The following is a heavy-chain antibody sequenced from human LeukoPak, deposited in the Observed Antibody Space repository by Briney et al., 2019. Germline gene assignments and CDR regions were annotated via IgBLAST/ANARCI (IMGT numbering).Heavy chain of an antibody. Sequence: PGGPLRLSCVASGFTFDDYAMHWVRQTPGKGLEWVSLINGDGDTTYYADSVKGRFTISRDNSKNSLYLQMNSLRTEDTALYYCAKRPPVGSGQGLDYWGQGTLVTVSS. D-gene: IGHD1-26*01. CDR3: AKRPPVGSGQGLDY. CDR1: GFTFDDYA. CDR2: INGDGDTT. V-gene: IGHV3-43*02. J-gene: IGHJ4*02.